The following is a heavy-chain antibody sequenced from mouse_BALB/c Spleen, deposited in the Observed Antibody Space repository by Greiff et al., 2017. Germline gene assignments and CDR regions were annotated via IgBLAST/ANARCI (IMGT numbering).Heavy chain of an antibody. CDR2: ISSGGGST. J-gene: IGHJ3*01. V-gene: IGHV5-12-1*01. CDR1: GFAFSSYD. Sequence: EVQVVESGGGLVKPGGSLKLSCAASGFAFSSYDMSWVRQTPEKRLEWVAYISSGGGSTYYPDTVKGRFTISRDNAKNTLYLQMSSLKSEDTAMYYCARQGYYRYDSAWFAYWGQGTLVTVSA. D-gene: IGHD2-14*01. CDR3: ARQGYYRYDSAWFAY.